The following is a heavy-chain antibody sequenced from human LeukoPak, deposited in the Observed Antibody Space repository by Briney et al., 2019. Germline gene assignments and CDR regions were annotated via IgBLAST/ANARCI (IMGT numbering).Heavy chain of an antibody. CDR2: IYSSGST. D-gene: IGHD6-25*01. J-gene: IGHJ4*02. V-gene: IGHV4-4*07. CDR1: GVSISSYY. CDR3: ARARGRLLLIDF. Sequence: SETLSLTCTVSGVSISSYYWNWLRQPAGKGLEWIGRIYSSGSTHYNPSLKSRVTMSVDSSKNQFSLNVSSVTAADSAVYYCARARGRLLLIDFWGQGTLVTVSS.